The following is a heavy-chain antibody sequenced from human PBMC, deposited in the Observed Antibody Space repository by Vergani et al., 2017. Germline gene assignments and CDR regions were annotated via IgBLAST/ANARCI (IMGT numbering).Heavy chain of an antibody. Sequence: QVQLVQSGAEVKKPGSSVKVSCKASGGTFSSYAISWVRQAPGQGLEWMGRIIPIFGTANYAQKFQGRVTITADESTSTAYMELSSLRSEDTAVYYCARASSNFGVVIRSQTYYYGMDVWGQGTTVTVSS. D-gene: IGHD3-3*01. CDR2: IIPIFGTA. J-gene: IGHJ6*02. CDR3: ARASSNFGVVIRSQTYYYGMDV. CDR1: GGTFSSYA. V-gene: IGHV1-69*18.